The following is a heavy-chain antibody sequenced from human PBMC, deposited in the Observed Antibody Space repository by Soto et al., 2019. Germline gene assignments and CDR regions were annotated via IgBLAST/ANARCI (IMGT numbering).Heavy chain of an antibody. J-gene: IGHJ5*02. CDR2: IYNRGST. CDR3: ARVPGP. CDR1: GGSMKRGDFF. V-gene: IGHV4-30-2*01. Sequence: SETLALTCVVCGGSMKRGDFFWNWIRKHPERGLEWIGYIYNRGSTFYNPSLKSRVTISVDRSKNQFSLKLSSVTAADTAVYYCARVPGPWGQGTLVTVSS.